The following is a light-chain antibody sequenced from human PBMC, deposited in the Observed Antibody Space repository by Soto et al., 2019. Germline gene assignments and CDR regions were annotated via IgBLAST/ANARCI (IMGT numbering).Light chain of an antibody. Sequence: QSALTQPASVSGSPGQSITISGTGTSSDVGGYNYVSWYQQHPGKAPKLMIYDVSNRPSGVSNRFSGSKSGNTASLTISGLQAEDEADYYCSSYTSSSTLGVFGGGTQLTVL. CDR3: SSYTSSSTLGV. J-gene: IGLJ2*01. V-gene: IGLV2-14*01. CDR1: SSDVGGYNY. CDR2: DVS.